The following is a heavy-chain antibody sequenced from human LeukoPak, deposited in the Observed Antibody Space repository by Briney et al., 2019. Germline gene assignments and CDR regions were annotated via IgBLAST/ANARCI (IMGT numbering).Heavy chain of an antibody. D-gene: IGHD4-11*01. CDR3: ARVPTVTTKYFDY. Sequence: SQTLSLTCTVSGGSISSGDYYWSWIRQPPGKGLEWIGYIYYSGGTYYNPSLKSRVTISVDTSKNQFSLKLSSVTAADTAVYYCARVPTVTTKYFDYWGQGTLVTVSS. CDR1: GGSISSGDYY. J-gene: IGHJ4*02. V-gene: IGHV4-30-4*08. CDR2: IYYSGGT.